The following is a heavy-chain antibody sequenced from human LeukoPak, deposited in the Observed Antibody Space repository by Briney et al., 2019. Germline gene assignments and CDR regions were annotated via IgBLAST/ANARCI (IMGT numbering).Heavy chain of an antibody. Sequence: GGSLRLSCAASGFTFSDYYMSWLRQAPGKGLEWVSYISSSGNTIYYADSVKGRFTISRDNSKNTLYLQMNSLRAEDTAVYYCAKGNDFWSGQTGMGVWGKGTTVTVSS. CDR1: GFTFSDYY. V-gene: IGHV3-11*01. CDR2: ISSSGNTI. CDR3: AKGNDFWSGQTGMGV. J-gene: IGHJ6*03. D-gene: IGHD3-3*01.